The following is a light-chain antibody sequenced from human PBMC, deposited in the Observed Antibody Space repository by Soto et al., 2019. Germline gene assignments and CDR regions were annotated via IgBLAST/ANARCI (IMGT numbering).Light chain of an antibody. CDR2: GAS. Sequence: EIVITQSPATLSVSPGERVTLSCRASQSVSSDLAWYQQKPGQAPRLLIYGASTRATGIPARFSGSGSGTDFTLAISSLQSEDFAIYYCHQYNNWPPYTFGQGT. CDR1: QSVSSD. CDR3: HQYNNWPPYT. V-gene: IGKV3-15*01. J-gene: IGKJ2*01.